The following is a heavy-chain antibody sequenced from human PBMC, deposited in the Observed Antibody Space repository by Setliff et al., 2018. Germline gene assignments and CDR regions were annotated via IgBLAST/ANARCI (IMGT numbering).Heavy chain of an antibody. D-gene: IGHD2-15*01. Sequence: GSLRLSCAASRFTFSGASMHWVRQAPGKGLEWVAVIWYDGSNKYYADSVKGRFTISRDNSKNTLYLQMNSLRAEDTAVYYCARGGNLIYYFDYWGQGTLVTVSS. V-gene: IGHV3-33*08. CDR3: ARGGNLIYYFDY. CDR2: IWYDGSNK. CDR1: RFTFSGAS. J-gene: IGHJ4*02.